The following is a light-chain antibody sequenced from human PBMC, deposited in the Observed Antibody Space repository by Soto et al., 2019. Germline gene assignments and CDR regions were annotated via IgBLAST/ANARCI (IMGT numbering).Light chain of an antibody. CDR3: QQYDNLPLT. V-gene: IGKV1-5*03. J-gene: IGKJ4*01. CDR1: QSISSW. Sequence: DIQMTQSPSTLSASVGDRVTITCRASQSISSWLAWYQQKPGKAPKLLIYKASSLESGVPSRFSGSGSGTDFTLTISCLQPEDFATYYCQQYDNLPLTFGGGTKVDIK. CDR2: KAS.